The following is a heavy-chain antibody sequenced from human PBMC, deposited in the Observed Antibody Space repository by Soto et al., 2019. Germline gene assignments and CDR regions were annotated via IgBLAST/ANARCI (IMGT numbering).Heavy chain of an antibody. CDR1: GGSISSGDYY. CDR3: ARDGDGRMTTNPYYYNGMDV. V-gene: IGHV4-61*08. D-gene: IGHD4-4*01. CDR2: VFYTGRA. J-gene: IGHJ6*02. Sequence: SETLSLTCNVSGGSISSGDYYWTWIRQSPGKGLERIGYVFYTGRANYNASLKSRVSISLDTSNYQFSLKLSSVTAADTAVYYCARDGDGRMTTNPYYYNGMDVWGPGTTVTVSS.